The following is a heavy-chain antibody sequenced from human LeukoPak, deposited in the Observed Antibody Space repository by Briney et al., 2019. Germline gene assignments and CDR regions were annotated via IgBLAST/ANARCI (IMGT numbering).Heavy chain of an antibody. CDR2: IYHSGST. Sequence: SETLSLTCAVSGGSISSGGYSWSWIRQPPGKGLEWIGYIYHSGSTYYNPSLKSRVTISVDRSKSQFSLKLSSVTAADTAVYYCARGGYTGYDFSPLSYWGQGTLVTVSS. D-gene: IGHD5-12*01. CDR1: GGSISSGGYS. J-gene: IGHJ4*02. CDR3: ARGGYTGYDFSPLSY. V-gene: IGHV4-30-2*01.